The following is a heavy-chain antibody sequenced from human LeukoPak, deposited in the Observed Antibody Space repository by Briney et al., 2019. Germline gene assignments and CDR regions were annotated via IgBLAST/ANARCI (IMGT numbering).Heavy chain of an antibody. CDR1: GFTFSTYG. CDR3: AREITDVSAFDI. CDR2: ISGSGGST. V-gene: IGHV3-23*01. Sequence: PGGTLRLSCEASGFTFSTYGMSWVRQAPGKGLEWVSAISGSGGSTYYADSVKGRVTISRDNSKNTLYLQMNSLRAEDTAVYYCAREITDVSAFDIWGQGTMVTVSS. D-gene: IGHD3-16*01. J-gene: IGHJ3*02.